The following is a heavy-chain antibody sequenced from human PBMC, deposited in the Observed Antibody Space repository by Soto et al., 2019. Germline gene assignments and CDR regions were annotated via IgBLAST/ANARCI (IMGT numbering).Heavy chain of an antibody. CDR3: ARSAAPTNSSFDY. J-gene: IGHJ4*02. CDR1: GYTFTSYA. CDR2: INAGNGNT. D-gene: IGHD2-2*01. Sequence: ASVKVSCKASGYTFTSYAMHWVRQAPGQRLEWMGWINAGNGNTKYSQKFQGRVTITRDTSASTAYMELSSLRSEDTAVYYCARSAAPTNSSFDYWGQGTLVTVSS. V-gene: IGHV1-3*01.